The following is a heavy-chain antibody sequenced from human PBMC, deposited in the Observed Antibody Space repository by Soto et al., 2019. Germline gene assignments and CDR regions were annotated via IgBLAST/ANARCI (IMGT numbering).Heavy chain of an antibody. CDR3: ARCVDY. CDR1: GGSFSSYY. Sequence: QVQLQQWGAGLLKPSETLSLTCGVYGGSFSSYYWTWIRQPPGKGLEWIGEITHSGSTNYNPSLRSVVTLAVDASENQFSLKLSSVTAGDTAGYGGARCVDYWGQGTLVTVSS. V-gene: IGHV4-34*01. CDR2: ITHSGST. J-gene: IGHJ4*02.